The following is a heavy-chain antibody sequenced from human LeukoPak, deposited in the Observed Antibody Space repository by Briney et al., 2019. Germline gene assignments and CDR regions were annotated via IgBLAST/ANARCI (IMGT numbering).Heavy chain of an antibody. Sequence: SETLSLTCTVSVGSISSYYWSWIRQPPGKGLEWIGYISYSGSTKYNPSLKSRVTISVDTSKNQFSLKLSSVTAADTAVYYCASAGGYCSGGSCYTNWFDPWGQGTLVTVSS. J-gene: IGHJ5*02. CDR1: VGSISSYY. V-gene: IGHV4-59*08. D-gene: IGHD2-15*01. CDR3: ASAGGYCSGGSCYTNWFDP. CDR2: ISYSGST.